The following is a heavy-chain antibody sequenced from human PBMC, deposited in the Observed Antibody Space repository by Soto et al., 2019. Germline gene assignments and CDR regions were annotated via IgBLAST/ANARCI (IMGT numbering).Heavy chain of an antibody. CDR1: GGTFSSYT. CDR2: IIPILGIA. CDR3: ARDRDIVVVPAAIGWFDP. J-gene: IGHJ5*02. V-gene: IGHV1-69*04. Sequence: GASVKVSCKASGGTFSSYTISWVRQAPGQGLEWMGRIIPILGIANYAQKFQGRVTITADKSTSTAYMELSSLRSEDTAVYYCARDRDIVVVPAAIGWFDPWGQGTLVTVSS. D-gene: IGHD2-2*02.